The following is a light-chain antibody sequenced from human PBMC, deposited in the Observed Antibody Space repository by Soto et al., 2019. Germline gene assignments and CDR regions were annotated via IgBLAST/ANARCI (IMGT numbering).Light chain of an antibody. CDR3: QQYASLPWT. CDR2: GAS. V-gene: IGKV3-20*01. Sequence: EIVLTQSPGTLSLSLGERATLSCRASQSVTSSFLAWYQQKPGQAPRLLIYGASSRATGIPDRFSGSGSGTDFTVNISRLEPEDFAVHYYQQYASLPWTFGQETKVEIK. CDR1: QSVTSSF. J-gene: IGKJ1*01.